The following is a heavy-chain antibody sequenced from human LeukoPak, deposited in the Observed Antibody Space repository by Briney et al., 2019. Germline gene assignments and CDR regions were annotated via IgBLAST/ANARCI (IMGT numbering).Heavy chain of an antibody. CDR3: ATTACSGGSCYFDY. CDR1: GFTFSSYA. D-gene: IGHD2-15*01. V-gene: IGHV3-23*01. CDR2: ISGSGGST. Sequence: PGGSLRLSCAASGFTFSSYAMSWVRQAPGKGLEWVSAISGSGGSTYYADSVKGRFTISRDDSKNTLYLQMNSLRAEDTAVYYCATTACSGGSCYFDYWGQGTLVTVSS. J-gene: IGHJ4*02.